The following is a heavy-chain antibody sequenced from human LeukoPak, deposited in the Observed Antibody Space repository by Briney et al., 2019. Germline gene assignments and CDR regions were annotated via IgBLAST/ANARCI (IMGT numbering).Heavy chain of an antibody. V-gene: IGHV3-53*01. CDR2: IYSGGSP. CDR1: GFTFGDYA. CDR3: ARGLPGFY. Sequence: PGGSLRLSCTTSGFTFGDYAMSWVRQAPGKGLEWVSVIYSGGSPSYADSVKGRFTISRDNSKNTLYLQMNSLRADDTAVYYCARGLPGFYWGQGTLVTVSS. J-gene: IGHJ4*02.